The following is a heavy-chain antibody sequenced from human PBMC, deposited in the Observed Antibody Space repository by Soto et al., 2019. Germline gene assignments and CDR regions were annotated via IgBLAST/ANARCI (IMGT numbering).Heavy chain of an antibody. CDR1: GFSFKNYD. V-gene: IGHV3-30*18. CDR2: ISYDGRNQ. J-gene: IGHJ6*02. Sequence: QEQLVDSGGGVVQPGRSLRLSCGASGFSFKNYDMNWVRQAPGKGLEWVAAISYDGRNQYYVDSVKGRFTISRDNSKNTLDLQMNSLRVEDTAVYYCAKNWRWEQFNYGMNVWGQGRTVTVSS. CDR3: AKNWRWEQFNYGMNV. D-gene: IGHD3-3*01.